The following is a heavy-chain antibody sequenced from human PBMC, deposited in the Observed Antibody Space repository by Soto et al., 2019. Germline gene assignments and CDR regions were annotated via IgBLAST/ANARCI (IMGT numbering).Heavy chain of an antibody. CDR3: GKERRGSGWCVSSY. CDR2: SSGNGADT. D-gene: IGHD6-19*01. Sequence: PGGSLRLSCAASGFTFSSYAMSWVRQAPGKGQEWVSASSGNGADTSYADSVRGRFTISRENSKDTLFLQMNSLRADDTGVYDCGKERRGSGWCVSSYWGQGILVTVTS. CDR1: GFTFSSYA. J-gene: IGHJ4*02. V-gene: IGHV3-23*01.